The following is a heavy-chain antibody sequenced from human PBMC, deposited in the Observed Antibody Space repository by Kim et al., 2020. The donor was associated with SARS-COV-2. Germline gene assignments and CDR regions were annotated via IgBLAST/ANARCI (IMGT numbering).Heavy chain of an antibody. CDR2: INEGGNEK. D-gene: IGHD1-26*01. V-gene: IGHV3-7*01. CDR3: ASHPWSAFDM. Sequence: GGSLRLSCAGSGFTFSDYWMSWVRQAPGKGLEWVARINEGGNEKFHVDSVKGRFTVSRDNAEESLYLQMNSLTVEDTAVYYCASHPWSAFDMWGRGTMVTVSS. J-gene: IGHJ3*02. CDR1: GFTFSDYW.